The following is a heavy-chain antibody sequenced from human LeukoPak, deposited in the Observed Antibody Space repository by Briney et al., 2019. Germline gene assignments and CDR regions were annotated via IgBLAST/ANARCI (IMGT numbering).Heavy chain of an antibody. Sequence: GGSLRLSCAASGFTFSRYTMNWVRQAPGKGLEWVSTIKGRFTISRDNAKNSMHLLMNSLRAEDTAVYYCARDTGTPGYFDYWGQGTLVTVSS. CDR3: ARDTGTPGYFDY. CDR1: GFTFSRYT. V-gene: IGHV3-21*01. D-gene: IGHD1-1*01. J-gene: IGHJ4*02.